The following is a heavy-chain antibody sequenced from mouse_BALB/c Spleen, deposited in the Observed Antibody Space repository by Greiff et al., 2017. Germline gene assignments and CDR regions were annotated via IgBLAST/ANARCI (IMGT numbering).Heavy chain of an antibody. Sequence: VQLQQPGAELVKPGASVKLSCKASGYTFTSYWMHWVKQRPGQGLEWIGEINPSNGRTNYNEKFKGKATLTSDKSSSTAYMELSSLTSEDSAVYYCARYYGNHWGQGTLVTVSA. D-gene: IGHD2-1*01. V-gene: IGHV1S81*02. CDR2: INPSNGRT. CDR3: ARYYGNH. J-gene: IGHJ3*01. CDR1: GYTFTSYW.